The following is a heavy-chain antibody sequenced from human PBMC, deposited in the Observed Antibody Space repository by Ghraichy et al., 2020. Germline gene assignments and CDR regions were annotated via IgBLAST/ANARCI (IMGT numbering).Heavy chain of an antibody. V-gene: IGHV1-18*04. J-gene: IGHJ3*01. CDR2: ISPYNGNT. D-gene: IGHD1-26*01. CDR1: GYNFLSYG. CDR3: VRDSNSGSYYDPSAFDV. Sequence: ASVKVSFKASGYNFLSYGISWVREAPGQGFEWMGWISPYNGNTKYVQKFQDRVTMTTDASTRTAYMEVRSLRSDETAIYYCVRDSNSGSYYDPSAFDVWGQGTTVTVSS.